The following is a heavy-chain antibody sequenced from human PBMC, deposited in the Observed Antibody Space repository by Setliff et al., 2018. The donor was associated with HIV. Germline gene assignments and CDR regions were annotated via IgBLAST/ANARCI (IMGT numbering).Heavy chain of an antibody. V-gene: IGHV4-4*08. CDR1: GDSSSSYY. D-gene: IGHD2-8*02. CDR3: AREAAHCTGDTCQFTFDS. Sequence: SETLSLTCTVSGDSSSSYYCNWIRQPAGKGLEWIGHMYISGSTNYNPSLNSRVTISVDTSKNQFSLKLTSVTAADTAVYYCAREAAHCTGDTCQFTFDSWGQGTLVTVSS. J-gene: IGHJ4*02. CDR2: MYISGST.